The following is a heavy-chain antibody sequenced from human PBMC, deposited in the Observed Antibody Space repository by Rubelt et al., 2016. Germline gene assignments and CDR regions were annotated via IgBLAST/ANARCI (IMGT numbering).Heavy chain of an antibody. V-gene: IGHV4-59*08. CDR2: ILYTGTT. CDR1: GGSIIPYC. J-gene: IGHJ4*02. Sequence: GPGLVKPSETLSLTCTVSGGSIIPYCWSWIRQPPGKGLEWIGYILYTGTTDYNPSLKDRVTISVDTSKKQFSLKLRSVTAADTAVYYCATPMYCSGGRCYLGFDYWGQGTLVTVSS. CDR3: ATPMYCSGGRCYLGFDY. D-gene: IGHD2-15*01.